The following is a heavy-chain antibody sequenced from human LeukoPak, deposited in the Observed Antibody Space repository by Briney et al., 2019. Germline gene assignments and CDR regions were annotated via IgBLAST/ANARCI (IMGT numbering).Heavy chain of an antibody. CDR2: IYYSGST. J-gene: IGHJ6*03. CDR3: ARGNYSSSWFYYYYMDV. CDR1: GGSISSYY. V-gene: IGHV4-59*01. Sequence: PSETLSLTCTVSGGSISSYYWSWIRQPPGKGLEWIGYIYYSGSTNYNPSLKSRVTISVDTSKNQFSLKLSSVTAADTAVYYCARGNYSSSWFYYYYMDVWGKGTTVTVSS. D-gene: IGHD6-13*01.